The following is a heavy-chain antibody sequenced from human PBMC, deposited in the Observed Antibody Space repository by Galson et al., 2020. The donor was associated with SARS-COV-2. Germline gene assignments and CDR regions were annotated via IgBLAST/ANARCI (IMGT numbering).Heavy chain of an antibody. D-gene: IGHD3-22*01. J-gene: IGHJ4*02. Sequence: SETLSLTCTVSCGSISSSRYYWGWIRQPPGKGLEWIGSIYYSGSTYYNPSLKSRVTISVDTSKNQFSLKLSSVTAADTAVYYCAREEPMGYSSGYPFDYWGQGTLVTVSS. CDR2: IYYSGST. CDR3: AREEPMGYSSGYPFDY. V-gene: IGHV4-39*07. CDR1: CGSISSSRYY.